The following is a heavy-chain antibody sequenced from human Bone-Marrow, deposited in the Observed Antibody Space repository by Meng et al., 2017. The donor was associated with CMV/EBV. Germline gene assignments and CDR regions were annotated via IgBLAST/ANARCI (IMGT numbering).Heavy chain of an antibody. D-gene: IGHD2-2*01. CDR1: GFTFSSYE. CDR3: ARAYCSSTSCFRDYYYGMDV. J-gene: IGHJ6*02. CDR2: ISSSGSTI. V-gene: IGHV3-48*03. Sequence: GESLKISCAASGFTFSSYEMNWVRQAPGKGLEWVSYISSSGSTIYYADSVKGRSTISRDNAKNSLYLQMNSLRAEDTAVDYCARAYCSSTSCFRDYYYGMDVWGQGTTVTVSS.